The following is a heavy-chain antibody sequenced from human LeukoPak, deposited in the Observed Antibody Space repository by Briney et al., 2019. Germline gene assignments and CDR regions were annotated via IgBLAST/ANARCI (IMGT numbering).Heavy chain of an antibody. Sequence: GGSLRLSCAASGFTFSSYGMHWVRQAPGKGLEWVAFIRYDGSNKYYADSVKGRFSISRDNSKNTLYLQMNSLRAEDTAVYYCAKGGGHYDFWSGPRLNYYMDVWGKGTTVTVSS. CDR1: GFTFSSYG. CDR2: IRYDGSNK. J-gene: IGHJ6*03. V-gene: IGHV3-30*02. CDR3: AKGGGHYDFWSGPRLNYYMDV. D-gene: IGHD3-3*01.